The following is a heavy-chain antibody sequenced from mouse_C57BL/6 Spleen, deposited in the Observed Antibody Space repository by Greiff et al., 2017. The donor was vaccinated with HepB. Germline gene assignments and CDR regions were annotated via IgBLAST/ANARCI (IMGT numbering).Heavy chain of an antibody. D-gene: IGHD1-1*01. Sequence: VQLQQPGAELVKPGASVKLSCKASGYTFTSYWMHWVKQRPGQGLEWIGMIHPNSGSTNYNEKFKSKATLTVDKSSSTAYMQLSSLTSEDSAVYYCARLTTVVEFDYWGQGTTLTVSS. V-gene: IGHV1-64*01. CDR1: GYTFTSYW. J-gene: IGHJ2*01. CDR3: ARLTTVVEFDY. CDR2: IHPNSGST.